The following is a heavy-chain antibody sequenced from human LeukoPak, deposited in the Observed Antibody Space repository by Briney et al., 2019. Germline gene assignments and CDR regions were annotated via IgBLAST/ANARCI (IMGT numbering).Heavy chain of an antibody. Sequence: ASVKVSCKASGYTFTSYGISWVRQAPGQGLEWMGWISAYNGNTNYAQKLQDRVTMTTDTSTSTAYMELRSLRSDDTAVYYCARDQGGSGSYFLYYYYGMDVWGQGTTVTVSS. J-gene: IGHJ6*02. CDR1: GYTFTSYG. CDR2: ISAYNGNT. CDR3: ARDQGGSGSYFLYYYYGMDV. V-gene: IGHV1-18*01. D-gene: IGHD3-10*01.